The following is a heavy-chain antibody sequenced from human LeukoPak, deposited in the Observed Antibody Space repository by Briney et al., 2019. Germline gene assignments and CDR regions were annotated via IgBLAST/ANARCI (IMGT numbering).Heavy chain of an antibody. CDR1: GFTVSSDF. CDR3: ATRTPQDGYNTLDY. Sequence: GGSLRLSCAVSGFTVSSDFMAWVRQAPGKGLEWVSVMNIGCSTNYADSVKGRFTISSDEAKKTLSLQMTSLRAKYTAVYYCATRTPQDGYNTLDYWGQGALVTVSS. V-gene: IGHV3-66*04. J-gene: IGHJ4*02. CDR2: MNIGCST. D-gene: IGHD5-24*01.